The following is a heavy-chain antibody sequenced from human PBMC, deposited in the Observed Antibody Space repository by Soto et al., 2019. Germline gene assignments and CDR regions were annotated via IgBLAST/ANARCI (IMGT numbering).Heavy chain of an antibody. CDR1: GFSLSTSGVG. CDR3: AHRLRPFGSGWYDDAFDI. D-gene: IGHD6-19*01. Sequence: QITLKESGPTLVKPTQTLTLTCTFSGFSLSTSGVGVGWIRQPPGKALEWLALIYWDDDKRYSPSLKSRLTITKDTSKNQVVLTMTNMDPVDTATYYCAHRLRPFGSGWYDDAFDIWGQGTIFTVSS. J-gene: IGHJ3*02. CDR2: IYWDDDK. V-gene: IGHV2-5*02.